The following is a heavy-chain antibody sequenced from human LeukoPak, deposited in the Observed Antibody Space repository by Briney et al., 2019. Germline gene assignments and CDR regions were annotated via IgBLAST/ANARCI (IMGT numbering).Heavy chain of an antibody. D-gene: IGHD4-17*01. CDR3: ARRNFGDYIDSFDL. CDR2: IYPGDSDT. J-gene: IGHJ3*01. Sequence: GESLKISCKGSGYSFTSYWIGWVRQMPGKGLEWMGIIYPGDSDTRYSPSFQGQVTLSADKSINTVYLQWSSLKASDTAMYYCARRNFGDYIDSFDLWGQGTMVTVSS. V-gene: IGHV5-51*01. CDR1: GYSFTSYW.